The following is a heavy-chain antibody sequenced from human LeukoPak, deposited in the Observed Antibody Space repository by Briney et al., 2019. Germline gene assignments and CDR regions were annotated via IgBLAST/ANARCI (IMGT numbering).Heavy chain of an antibody. Sequence: SVKVSCKASGGTFSSYAISWVRQAPGQGLEWMGRIIPILGIANYAQKFQGRVTITADKSTSTAYMELSSLRPEDTAVYYCARGGSGSPLDVWGQGTTVTVSS. J-gene: IGHJ6*02. D-gene: IGHD3-10*01. CDR1: GGTFSSYA. V-gene: IGHV1-69*04. CDR2: IIPILGIA. CDR3: ARGGSGSPLDV.